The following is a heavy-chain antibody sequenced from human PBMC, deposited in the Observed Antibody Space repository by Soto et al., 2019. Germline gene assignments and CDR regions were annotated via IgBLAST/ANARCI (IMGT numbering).Heavy chain of an antibody. CDR3: AREEIQLWFRDWYFDL. CDR1: GYTFTSYY. CDR2: INPSGGST. J-gene: IGHJ2*01. V-gene: IGHV1-46*01. D-gene: IGHD5-18*01. Sequence: ASVKVSCKASGYTFTSYYMHWVRQAPRRGLEWMGIINPSGGSTSYAQKFQGRVTMTRDTSTSTVYMELSSLRSEDTAVYYCAREEIQLWFRDWYFDLWGRGTLVTVSS.